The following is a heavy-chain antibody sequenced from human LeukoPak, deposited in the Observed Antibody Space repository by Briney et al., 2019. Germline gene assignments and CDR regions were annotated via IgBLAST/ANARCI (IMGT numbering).Heavy chain of an antibody. CDR3: ARGSGYDPFPDY. Sequence: SETLSLTCSVSGGCIRSYYWSWSRQPPGKGLEWIGYISYSGSTIYNPSLKRRVTISVDTSKNQFSLKLSSVTAADTAVYYCARGSGYDPFPDYWGQGTLVTVSS. CDR2: ISYSGST. CDR1: GGCIRSYY. D-gene: IGHD5-12*01. V-gene: IGHV4-59*01. J-gene: IGHJ4*02.